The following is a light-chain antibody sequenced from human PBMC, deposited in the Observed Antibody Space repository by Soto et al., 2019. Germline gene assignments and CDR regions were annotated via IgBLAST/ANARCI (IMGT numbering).Light chain of an antibody. CDR1: QSVSSK. Sequence: EILMTQSPATLSVSPGERATLSCRASQSVSSKLAWYQQKPGQAPRLLIYDASTRATGVPARFSGSGSGTAFTLTISSLESEDFAVYYCQQYNSWPLTFGGGTTVESK. V-gene: IGKV3-15*01. CDR3: QQYNSWPLT. CDR2: DAS. J-gene: IGKJ4*01.